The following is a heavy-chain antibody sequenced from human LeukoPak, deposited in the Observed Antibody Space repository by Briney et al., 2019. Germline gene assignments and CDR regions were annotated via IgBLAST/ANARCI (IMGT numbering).Heavy chain of an antibody. D-gene: IGHD6-19*01. V-gene: IGHV3-23*01. CDR1: GFTFSTYA. J-gene: IGHJ4*02. Sequence: GGSLRLSCAASGFTFSTYAMSWVRQAPGKGLEWVSAISGSGGSTYYADSVKGRFTFSRDNSKNTLYLQMNSLRAEDTAIYYCAKDAWVSSSGWYDYWGQGTLVTVSS. CDR3: AKDAWVSSSGWYDY. CDR2: ISGSGGST.